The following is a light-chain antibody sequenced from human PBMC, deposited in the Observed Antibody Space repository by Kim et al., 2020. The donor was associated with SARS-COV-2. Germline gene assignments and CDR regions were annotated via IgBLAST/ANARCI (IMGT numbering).Light chain of an antibody. CDR3: LQNNNNPLT. V-gene: IGKV1-17*01. CDR2: GAS. CDR1: QGIRKD. Sequence: IEDRVTITCRASQGIRKDLGWYQQKPGKAPKRLIYGASTLQSGVPSRFSGSGSGTEFTLTISSLQPEDFATYYCLQNNNNPLTFGGGTKVDIK. J-gene: IGKJ4*01.